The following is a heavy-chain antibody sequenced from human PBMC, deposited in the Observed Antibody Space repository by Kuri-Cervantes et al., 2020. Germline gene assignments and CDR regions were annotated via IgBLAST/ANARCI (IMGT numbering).Heavy chain of an antibody. Sequence: SETLSLTCAVYGGSFSGYYWSWIRQPPGKGLEWIGSIYYSGSTNYNPSLKSRVTISVDTSKNQFSLKLSSVTAADTAVYYCARGMPYSSSWYNAFDIWGQGTMVTVSS. CDR1: GGSFSGYY. J-gene: IGHJ3*02. V-gene: IGHV4-34*01. D-gene: IGHD6-13*01. CDR3: ARGMPYSSSWYNAFDI. CDR2: IYYSGST.